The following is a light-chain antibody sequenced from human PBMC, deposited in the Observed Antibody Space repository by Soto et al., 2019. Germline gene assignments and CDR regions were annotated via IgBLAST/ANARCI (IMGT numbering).Light chain of an antibody. CDR2: GAT. CDR3: QHYSNSPFT. V-gene: IGKV3-20*01. CDR1: QSVSSRY. J-gene: IGKJ3*01. Sequence: EIVLTQSPGTLSMSPGERATLSCRASQSVSSRYVAWHQHKPGQAPRLLLSGATNRATGIPDRFSGSGSGTDFTLTISRLEPEDFAVYYCQHYSNSPFTFGPGT.